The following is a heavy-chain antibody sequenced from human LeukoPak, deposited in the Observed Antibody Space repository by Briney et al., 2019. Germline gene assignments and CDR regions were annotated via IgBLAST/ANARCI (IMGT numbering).Heavy chain of an antibody. CDR1: GGSISSSSYY. V-gene: IGHV4-39*07. Sequence: SETLSLTCTVSGGSISSSSYYWGWIRQPPGKGPEWIGSIYYSGSTYYNPSLKSRVTISVDTSKNQFSLKLSSVTAADTAVYYCARDGSGYGGNPDAFDIWGQGTMVTVSS. CDR2: IYYSGST. D-gene: IGHD4-23*01. CDR3: ARDGSGYGGNPDAFDI. J-gene: IGHJ3*02.